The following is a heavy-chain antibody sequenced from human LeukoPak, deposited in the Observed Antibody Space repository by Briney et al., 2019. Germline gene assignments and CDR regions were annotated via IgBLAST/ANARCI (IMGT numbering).Heavy chain of an antibody. J-gene: IGHJ6*04. V-gene: IGHV3-7*03. CDR1: GFTFSSYW. D-gene: IGHD2-2*01. Sequence: GGSLRLSCAASGFTFSSYWMSWVRQAPGKGLEWVANIKQDGSEKYYVDSVKGRFTISRDNAKNSLYLQMNSLRAEDTAVYYCARAYCSSTSCYRLYYYYGTDVWGKGTTVTVSS. CDR2: IKQDGSEK. CDR3: ARAYCSSTSCYRLYYYYGTDV.